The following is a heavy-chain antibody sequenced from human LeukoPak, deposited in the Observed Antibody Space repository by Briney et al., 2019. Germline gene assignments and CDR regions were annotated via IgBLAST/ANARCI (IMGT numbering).Heavy chain of an antibody. CDR3: AKDDYLDY. Sequence: GGSLRLSCEASGFTFNSHPMSWVRQAPGKGLEWVSTISGSGDDTSYADSVKGQFTISRDSSKNTLRLQMNSLRAEDTAIYYCAKDDYLDYWGRGTLVTVAS. V-gene: IGHV3-23*01. CDR2: ISGSGDDT. J-gene: IGHJ4*02. CDR1: GFTFNSHP. D-gene: IGHD4/OR15-4a*01.